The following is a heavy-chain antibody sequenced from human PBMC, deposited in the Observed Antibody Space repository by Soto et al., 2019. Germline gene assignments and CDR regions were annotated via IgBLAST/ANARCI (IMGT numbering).Heavy chain of an antibody. J-gene: IGHJ6*02. D-gene: IGHD3-22*01. V-gene: IGHV1-2*02. CDR3: ARARGGYYDSSGYYPHGYYYGMDV. CDR2: INPNSGGT. CDR1: GYTFTGYY. Sequence: GASVKVSFKASGYTFTGYYMHWLRQAPGQGLEWMGWINPNSGGTNYAQKFQGRVTMTRDTSISTAYMELSRLRSDDTAVYYCARARGGYYDSSGYYPHGYYYGMDVWGQGTTVTVSS.